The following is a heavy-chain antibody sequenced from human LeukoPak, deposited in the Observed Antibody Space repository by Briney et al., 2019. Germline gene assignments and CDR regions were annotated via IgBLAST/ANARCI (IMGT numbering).Heavy chain of an antibody. J-gene: IGHJ4*02. CDR3: ASGRGIAVAGPGGYFDY. Sequence: GGSLRLSCAASGFTFSVYHMNWIRQAPGGGGEWVSYIYPWGDTIYFADSVKGRFTPSRDNANNSLYLQMNSLTAEDTAVYYCASGRGIAVAGPGGYFDYWGQGTLVTVSS. D-gene: IGHD6-19*01. CDR1: GFTFSVYH. CDR2: IYPWGDTI. V-gene: IGHV3-11*01.